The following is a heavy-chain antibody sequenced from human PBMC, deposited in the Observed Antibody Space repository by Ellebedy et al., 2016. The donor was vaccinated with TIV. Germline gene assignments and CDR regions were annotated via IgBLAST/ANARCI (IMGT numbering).Heavy chain of an antibody. CDR3: ASFPHYGGNLGAFDI. Sequence: AASVKVSCKASGGTFSSYAISWVRQAPGQGLEWMGGIIPIFGTANYAQKFQGRVTITADESTSTAYMELSSLRSEDTAVYYCASFPHYGGNLGAFDIWGQGTMVTVSS. CDR2: IIPIFGTA. CDR1: GGTFSSYA. V-gene: IGHV1-69*13. J-gene: IGHJ3*02. D-gene: IGHD4-23*01.